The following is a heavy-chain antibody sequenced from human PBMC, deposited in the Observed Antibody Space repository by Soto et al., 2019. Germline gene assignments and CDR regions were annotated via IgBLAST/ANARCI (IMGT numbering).Heavy chain of an antibody. CDR1: GSTFTGYY. V-gene: IGHV1-2*02. CDR3: ARGGYTDGYGLDY. D-gene: IGHD5-18*01. CDR2: INPNSGDT. J-gene: IGHJ4*02. Sequence: QVQLVQSGAEVKKLGASVKVSCKASGSTFTGYYMHWVRQAPGQGLEWGVWINPNSGDTDQAQRYRGRGTMTGDTSVSTAYRDLTMLRSDDRVVYYCARGGYTDGYGLDYWVQGTLVTVSS.